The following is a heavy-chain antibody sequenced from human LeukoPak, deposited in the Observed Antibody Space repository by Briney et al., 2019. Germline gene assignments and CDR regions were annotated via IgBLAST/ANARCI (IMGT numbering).Heavy chain of an antibody. CDR3: ARDPPVGAFDI. Sequence: SETLSLTCTVSGGSISSGDYYWSWIRQPPGKGLEWIGYIYYSGSTYYNPSLKSRVTISVDTSKNQFSLKLSSVTAADTAVYYCARDPPVGAFDIWGQGTMVTVSS. V-gene: IGHV4-30-4*08. J-gene: IGHJ3*02. CDR1: GGSISSGDYY. CDR2: IYYSGST.